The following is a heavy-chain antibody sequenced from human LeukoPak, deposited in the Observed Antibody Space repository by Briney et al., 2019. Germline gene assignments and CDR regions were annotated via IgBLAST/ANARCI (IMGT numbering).Heavy chain of an antibody. Sequence: GGSLRLSCETSGFTFTNYAMSWVRQAPGKGLEWVSAISGSGGSTYYADSVKGRFTISRDNSKNTLYLQMNSLRAEDTAVYYCAKDNIVLMVYATLSWGQGTLVTVSS. D-gene: IGHD2-8*01. CDR2: ISGSGGST. CDR3: AKDNIVLMVYATLS. CDR1: GFTFTNYA. V-gene: IGHV3-23*01. J-gene: IGHJ4*02.